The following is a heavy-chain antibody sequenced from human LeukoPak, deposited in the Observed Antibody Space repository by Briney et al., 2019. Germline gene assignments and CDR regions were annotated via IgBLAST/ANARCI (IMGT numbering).Heavy chain of an antibody. J-gene: IGHJ4*02. CDR3: ARDPPTMVRGVAEDY. V-gene: IGHV1-8*02. D-gene: IGHD3-10*01. CDR2: MNSNSGNT. CDR1: GYTFINHD. Sequence: ASVKVSCKGYGYTFINHDIDWVRQAAGQGLEWMGWMNSNSGNTGYAQKLQGRVTMTTDTSTSTAYMELRSLRSDDTAVYYCARDPPTMVRGVAEDYWGQGTLVTVSS.